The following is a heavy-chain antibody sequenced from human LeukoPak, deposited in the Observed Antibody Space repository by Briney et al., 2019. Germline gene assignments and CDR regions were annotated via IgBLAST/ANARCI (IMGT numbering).Heavy chain of an antibody. V-gene: IGHV3-30*18. CDR1: GFIFSSYG. CDR2: ISYDGSNK. CDR3: AKAAFGELLTIDY. J-gene: IGHJ4*02. Sequence: GKSLRLSCAASGFIFSSYGIHWVRQAPGKGLEWVAVISYDGSNKYYADSVKGRFTISRDNSKNTLYLQMNSLRAEDTAVYYCAKAAFGELLTIDYWGQGILVTVSS. D-gene: IGHD3-10*01.